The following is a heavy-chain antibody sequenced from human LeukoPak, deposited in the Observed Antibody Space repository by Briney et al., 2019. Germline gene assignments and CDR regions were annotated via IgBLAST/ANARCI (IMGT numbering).Heavy chain of an antibody. D-gene: IGHD3-22*01. V-gene: IGHV1-2*02. CDR1: GYTFTGYY. CDR3: ARESDSSGYYYPFFDY. CDR2: INPNSGGT. J-gene: IGHJ4*02. Sequence: ASVKLSCKASGYTFTGYYMHWVRQAPGQGLEWMGWINPNSGGTNYAQKFQRRVTMTRDTSISPAYMELSRLRSDDTAVYYCARESDSSGYYYPFFDYWGQGTLVTVSS.